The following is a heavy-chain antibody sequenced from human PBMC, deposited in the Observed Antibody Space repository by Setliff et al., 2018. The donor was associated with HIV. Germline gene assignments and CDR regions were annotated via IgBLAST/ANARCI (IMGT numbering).Heavy chain of an antibody. CDR3: TRDIAAAV. Sequence: GGSLRLSCTASGFTFGDYVMNWVRQAPGKGLEWVGFIRTKAYGGTTEYAASMQGRFTISRDDSKSIAYLQMNSLKTEDTAIYYCTRDIAAAVWGQGTQVTVSS. CDR1: GFTFGDYV. D-gene: IGHD6-13*01. CDR2: IRTKAYGGTT. J-gene: IGHJ4*02. V-gene: IGHV3-49*04.